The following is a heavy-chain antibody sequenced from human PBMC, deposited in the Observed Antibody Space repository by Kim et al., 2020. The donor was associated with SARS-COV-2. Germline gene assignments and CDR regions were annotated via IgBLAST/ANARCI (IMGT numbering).Heavy chain of an antibody. Sequence: ASLKVSCKVSGYTLTELSMHWVRQAPGKGLEWMGGFDPEDGETIYAQKFQGRVTMTEDTSTDTAYMELSSLRSEDTAVYYCATAIAAAYYYYYGMDVWGQGTTVTVSS. CDR1: GYTLTELS. V-gene: IGHV1-24*01. D-gene: IGHD6-13*01. CDR3: ATAIAAAYYYYYGMDV. J-gene: IGHJ6*02. CDR2: FDPEDGET.